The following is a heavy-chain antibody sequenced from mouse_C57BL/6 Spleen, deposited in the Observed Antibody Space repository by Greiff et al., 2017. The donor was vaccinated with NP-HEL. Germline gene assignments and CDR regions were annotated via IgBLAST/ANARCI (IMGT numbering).Heavy chain of an antibody. Sequence: EVKLQESGPELVKPGASVKISCKASGYSFTGYYMNWVKQSPEKSLEWIGEINPSTGGTTYNQKFKAKATLTVDKSSSTAYMQLKSLTSEDSAVYYCARFDTTVPRYFDVWGTGTTVTVSS. CDR1: GYSFTGYY. CDR3: ARFDTTVPRYFDV. V-gene: IGHV1-42*01. J-gene: IGHJ1*03. CDR2: INPSTGGT. D-gene: IGHD1-1*01.